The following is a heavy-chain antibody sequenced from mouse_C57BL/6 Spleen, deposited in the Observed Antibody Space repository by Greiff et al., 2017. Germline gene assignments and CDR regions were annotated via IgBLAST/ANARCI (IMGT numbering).Heavy chain of an antibody. J-gene: IGHJ4*01. CDR2: IWSGGST. CDR1: GFSLTSYG. D-gene: IGHD2-2*01. CDR3: AKSTMVANYAMDY. V-gene: IGHV2-2*01. Sequence: QVQLQQSGPGLVQPSPSLSITCTVSGFSLTSYGVHWVRQSPGKGLEWMGVIWSGGSTDYNAAFISRLSISKDNSKSQVFFKMNSLQAYDTAVYYCAKSTMVANYAMDYGGQGTSVTVSS.